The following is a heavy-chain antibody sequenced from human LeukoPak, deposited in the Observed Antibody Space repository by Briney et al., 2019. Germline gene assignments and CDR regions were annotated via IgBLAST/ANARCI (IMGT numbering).Heavy chain of an antibody. J-gene: IGHJ4*02. CDR2: ISCYGYNT. D-gene: IGHD3-22*01. Sequence: GGSLRLSCAASGLTFRNYAMSWVRQAPEKGLEWVSAISCYGYNTYYADSVQGRFTISRDNSKNTLYLQMNSLRAEDTAVYYCAKMGPGAYYYDSSYFDFWGQGTLVTVSS. V-gene: IGHV3-23*01. CDR1: GLTFRNYA. CDR3: AKMGPGAYYYDSSYFDF.